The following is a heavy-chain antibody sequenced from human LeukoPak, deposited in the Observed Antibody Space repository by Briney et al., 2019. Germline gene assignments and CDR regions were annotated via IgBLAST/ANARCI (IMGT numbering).Heavy chain of an antibody. CDR1: GFTFDDYA. CDR2: ISWNSGSI. V-gene: IGHV3-9*01. Sequence: GGSLRLSCAASGFTFDDYAMHWVRQAPGKGLEWVSGISWNSGSIGYADSVKGRFTISRDNAKNSLYLQMNSLRAEDTALYYCAKGLEAGTEGYFDYWGQGTLVTVSS. CDR3: AKGLEAGTEGYFDY. D-gene: IGHD6-13*01. J-gene: IGHJ4*02.